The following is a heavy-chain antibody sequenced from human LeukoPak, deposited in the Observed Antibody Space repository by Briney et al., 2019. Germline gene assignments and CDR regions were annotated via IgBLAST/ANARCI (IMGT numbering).Heavy chain of an antibody. CDR3: ARHASGDNGNAFDI. CDR2: IHTSGST. D-gene: IGHD4-17*01. V-gene: IGHV4-4*07. J-gene: IGHJ3*02. CDR1: GGSITTYY. Sequence: PSETLSLTCTVSGGSITTYYWSWIRQSAGRGLEWIGRIHTSGSTNYNPSLKSRVTMSVDTSKNQFSLKVNSVTAAGTGVYYCARHASGDNGNAFDIWGQGTMVTVS.